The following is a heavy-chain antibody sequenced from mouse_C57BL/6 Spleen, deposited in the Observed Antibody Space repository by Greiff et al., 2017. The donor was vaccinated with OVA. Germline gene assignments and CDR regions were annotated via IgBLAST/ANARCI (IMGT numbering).Heavy chain of an antibody. D-gene: IGHD1-1*01. V-gene: IGHV1-54*01. J-gene: IGHJ4*01. Sequence: QVQLKQSGAELVRPGTSVKVSCKASGYAFTNYLIEWVKQRPGQGLEWIGVINPGSGGTNYNEKFKGKATLTADKSSSTAYMQLSSLTSEDSAVYFCARWSYYGSSYDAMDYWGQGTSVTVSS. CDR3: ARWSYYGSSYDAMDY. CDR2: INPGSGGT. CDR1: GYAFTNYL.